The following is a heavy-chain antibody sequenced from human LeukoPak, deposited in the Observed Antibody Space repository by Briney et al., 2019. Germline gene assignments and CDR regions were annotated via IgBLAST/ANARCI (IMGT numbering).Heavy chain of an antibody. D-gene: IGHD2-21*02. CDR2: IKQDGSEK. Sequence: PGGSLRLSCAASGFTFSSYWMSWVRQAPGKGLEWVANIKQDGSEKYYVDSVEGRFTISRDNAKNSLYLQMNSLRAEDTAVYYCARVPVVTAPEVYMDVWGKGTTVTVSS. CDR1: GFTFSSYW. V-gene: IGHV3-7*01. J-gene: IGHJ6*03. CDR3: ARVPVVTAPEVYMDV.